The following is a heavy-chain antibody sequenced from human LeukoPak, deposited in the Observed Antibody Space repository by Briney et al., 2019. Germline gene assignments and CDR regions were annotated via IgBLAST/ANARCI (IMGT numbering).Heavy chain of an antibody. CDR1: GYTVAAYY. V-gene: IGHV1-2*02. J-gene: IGHJ4*02. CDR2: INPNTGGP. D-gene: IGHD1-26*01. Sequence: DSVKVSCKASGYTVAAYYLHWVRQAPGQGLEWMGWINPNTGGPFYAQRFQGRVTMTWDTSISTAYMELTRVTSDDTAIYYCARHRNSQSTGAGDYWGQGTLLTVSS. CDR3: ARHRNSQSTGAGDY.